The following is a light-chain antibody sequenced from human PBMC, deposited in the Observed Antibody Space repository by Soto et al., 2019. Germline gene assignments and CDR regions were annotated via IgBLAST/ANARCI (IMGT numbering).Light chain of an antibody. CDR2: ADV. CDR3: CSYAGGTSVV. V-gene: IGLV2-23*01. CDR1: SSDVGTYKL. J-gene: IGLJ2*01. Sequence: QSALTQPASVSGSLGQSITISCTGTSSDVGTYKLVSWYQQHPGKAPQLVIFADVERPSGVSTRCSGSKSGNTASLTISGLQTEDEADYYCCSYAGGTSVVFGGGAKLTVL.